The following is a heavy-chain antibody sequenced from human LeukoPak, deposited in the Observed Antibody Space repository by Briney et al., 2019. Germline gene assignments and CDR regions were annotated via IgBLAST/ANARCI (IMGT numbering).Heavy chain of an antibody. Sequence: SETLSLTCAVYGGSFSGYYWSWIRQPPGKGLEWIGEINHSGSTNYNPSLKSRVTISVDTSKNQFSLKLSSVTAADTAVYNCAVTRHFDGSSTSCYSYSARDFDYWGQGTLVTVSS. V-gene: IGHV4-34*01. J-gene: IGHJ4*02. D-gene: IGHD2-2*01. CDR2: INHSGST. CDR3: AVTRHFDGSSTSCYSYSARDFDY. CDR1: GGSFSGYY.